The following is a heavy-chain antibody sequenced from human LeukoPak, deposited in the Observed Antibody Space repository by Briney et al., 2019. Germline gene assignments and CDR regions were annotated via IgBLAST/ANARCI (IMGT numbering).Heavy chain of an antibody. V-gene: IGHV1-46*01. CDR2: INPSGGST. J-gene: IGHJ5*02. D-gene: IGHD2-15*01. CDR3: ARDASSGGSCYSGNWFDP. Sequence: ASVKVSCKASGYTFTSYYMHWVRQAPGQGLEWMGIINPSGGSTSYAQKFQGRVTMTRDTSTSTVYMELSSLRSEDTAVYYCARDASSGGSCYSGNWFDPWGQGTLVTVSS. CDR1: GYTFTSYY.